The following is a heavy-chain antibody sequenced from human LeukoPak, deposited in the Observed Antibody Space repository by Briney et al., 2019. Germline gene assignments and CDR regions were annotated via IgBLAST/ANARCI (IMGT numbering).Heavy chain of an antibody. V-gene: IGHV2-70*04. D-gene: IGHD5-18*01. CDR3: ARMNTAMGRSYFDY. CDR1: GFSLSTSGMR. J-gene: IGHJ4*02. CDR2: IDWDDDK. Sequence: SGPALVKPTPTLTLTCTFSGFSLSTSGMRVSWIRQPPGKALEWLARIDWDDDKFYSTSLKTRLTISKDTSKNQVVLTMTNMDPVDTATYYCARMNTAMGRSYFDYWGQGTLVTVSS.